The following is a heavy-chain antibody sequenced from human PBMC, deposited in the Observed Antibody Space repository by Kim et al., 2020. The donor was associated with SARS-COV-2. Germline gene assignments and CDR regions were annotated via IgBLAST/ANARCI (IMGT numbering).Heavy chain of an antibody. V-gene: IGHV3-7*01. D-gene: IGHD3-9*01. Sequence: GGSLRLSCAASGFTFSSYWMSWVRQAPGKGLEWVANIKQDGSEKYYVDSVKGRFTISRDNAKNSLYLQMNSLRAEDTAVYYCARDGYYDILTGYYPLWYWGQGTLVTVSS. CDR1: GFTFSSYW. CDR3: ARDGYYDILTGYYPLWY. J-gene: IGHJ4*02. CDR2: IKQDGSEK.